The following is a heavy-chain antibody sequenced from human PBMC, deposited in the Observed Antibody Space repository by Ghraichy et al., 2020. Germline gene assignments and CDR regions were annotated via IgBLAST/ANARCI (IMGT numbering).Heavy chain of an antibody. CDR3: ARGNYDYIWGSYRPIDY. CDR2: INHSGST. CDR1: GGSFNGYY. V-gene: IGHV4-34*01. J-gene: IGHJ4*02. D-gene: IGHD3-16*02. Sequence: SETLSLTCAVYGGSFNGYYWSWIRQPPGKGLEWIGEINHSGSTNYNPSLKSRVTISVDTSKNQFSLKLSSVTAADTAVYYCARGNYDYIWGSYRPIDYWGQGTLVTVSS.